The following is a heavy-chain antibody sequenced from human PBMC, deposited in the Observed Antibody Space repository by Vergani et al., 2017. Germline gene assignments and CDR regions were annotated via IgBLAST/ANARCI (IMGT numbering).Heavy chain of an antibody. V-gene: IGHV3-23*04. CDR2: ISSRGGST. J-gene: IGHJ6*02. D-gene: IGHD2-2*01. Sequence: EVQLVESGGGLVQPGGSLRLSCAASGFTFSSYAMNWVRQAPGEGLEWVSAISSRGGSTYYADSVKGRFTISRDNSKNTLYLQMNSLRAEDTAVYYCAKDGGYIVVVPAAVYGMDVWGQGTTVTVSS. CDR1: GFTFSSYA. CDR3: AKDGGYIVVVPAAVYGMDV.